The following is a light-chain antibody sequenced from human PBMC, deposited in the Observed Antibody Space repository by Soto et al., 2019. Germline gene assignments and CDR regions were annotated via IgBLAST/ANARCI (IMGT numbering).Light chain of an antibody. V-gene: IGKV3-11*01. Sequence: EIVLTKSPATLSLSAEEKTTLSCRASQRVSSYLAWYQQKPGQAPRLLIYDASNRATGIPVRFSGSGSGTDFTLTISSLEPEDFAVYYCQQRSNWPPTFGQGTKVDIK. J-gene: IGKJ1*01. CDR3: QQRSNWPPT. CDR2: DAS. CDR1: QRVSSY.